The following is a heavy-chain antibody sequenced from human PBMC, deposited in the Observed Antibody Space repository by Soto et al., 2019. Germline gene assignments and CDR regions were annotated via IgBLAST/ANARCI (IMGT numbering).Heavy chain of an antibody. Sequence: SETLSLTCTVYGVSFSDYCWSWIRQPPGKGLEWVGEINHSGSTNYNPSLKSRVTISVDTSKSQFSLKLSSVTAADTAVYYCARDIAAADIDYWGQGTLVTVSS. CDR2: INHSGST. V-gene: IGHV4-34*01. J-gene: IGHJ4*02. CDR1: GVSFSDYC. CDR3: ARDIAAADIDY. D-gene: IGHD6-13*01.